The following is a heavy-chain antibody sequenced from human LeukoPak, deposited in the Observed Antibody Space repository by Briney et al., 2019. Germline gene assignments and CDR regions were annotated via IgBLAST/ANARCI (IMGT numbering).Heavy chain of an antibody. CDR1: GYTFTSYY. Sequence: ASVKLSCKASGYTFTSYYMNWVRQSPGQGLEWMGIINPSGGSTSYAQKFQGRVTMTSDTSTSTAYMELSSLRSEDTAVYYCARGSEWELKPRGDYFDYWGQGTLVTVSS. CDR2: INPSGGST. J-gene: IGHJ4*02. D-gene: IGHD1-26*01. V-gene: IGHV1-46*01. CDR3: ARGSEWELKPRGDYFDY.